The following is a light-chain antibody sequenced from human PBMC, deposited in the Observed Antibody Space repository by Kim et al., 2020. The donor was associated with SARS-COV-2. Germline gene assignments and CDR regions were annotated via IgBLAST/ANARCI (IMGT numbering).Light chain of an antibody. J-gene: IGLJ3*02. CDR3: SSYTSSSWV. CDR1: SSDVGGYNY. Sequence: QSVVTQPASVSGSPGQSITISCTGTSSDVGGYNYVSWYQQHPGKAPKLMIYDVSKRPSGVSNRFSGSKSGNTASLTISGLQAEDEADYYCSSYTSSSWVFGGGTQLTVL. CDR2: DVS. V-gene: IGLV2-14*01.